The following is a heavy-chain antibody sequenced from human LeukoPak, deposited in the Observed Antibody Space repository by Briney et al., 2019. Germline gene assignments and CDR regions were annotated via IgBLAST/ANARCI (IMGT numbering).Heavy chain of an antibody. V-gene: IGHV3-7*05. CDR2: IKRDGSEK. Sequence: PGGSLRLSCTASGFTFSSYWMNWVRLAPGKRLEWVANIKRDGSEKCYADSVKGRFTISRDNAKNSLYLQMNSLRVEDTAVYYCARAGGYGGSLAYWGQGALVTVSS. CDR1: GFTFSSYW. J-gene: IGHJ4*02. CDR3: ARAGGYGGSLAY. D-gene: IGHD5-18*01.